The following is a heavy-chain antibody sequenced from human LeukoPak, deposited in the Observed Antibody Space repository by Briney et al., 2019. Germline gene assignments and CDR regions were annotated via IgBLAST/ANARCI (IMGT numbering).Heavy chain of an antibody. CDR2: INPMSGET. J-gene: IGHJ6*01. Sequence: ASRKLSCKAFGYTLTGYYIHGVRQAPGHRLGWMGWINPMSGETNNAQKCQGRVTMTRDTSISTTYMELRRLTSDDTPVYYCARDLAAATIWG. D-gene: IGHD6-25*01. V-gene: IGHV1-2*02. CDR1: GYTLTGYY. CDR3: ARDLAAATI.